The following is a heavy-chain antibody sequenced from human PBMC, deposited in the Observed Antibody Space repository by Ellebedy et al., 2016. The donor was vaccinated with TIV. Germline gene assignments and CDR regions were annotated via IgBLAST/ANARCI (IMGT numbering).Heavy chain of an antibody. CDR1: GYTFTSYA. CDR2: INPNSGGT. V-gene: IGHV1-2*04. CDR3: ARAMVRGRASYYYYYGMDV. D-gene: IGHD3-10*01. J-gene: IGHJ6*02. Sequence: ASVKVSXXASGYTFTSYAMHWVRQAPGQRLEWMGWINPNSGGTNYAQKFQGWVTMTRDTSISTAYMELSRLRSDDTAVYYCARAMVRGRASYYYYYGMDVWGQGTTVTVSS.